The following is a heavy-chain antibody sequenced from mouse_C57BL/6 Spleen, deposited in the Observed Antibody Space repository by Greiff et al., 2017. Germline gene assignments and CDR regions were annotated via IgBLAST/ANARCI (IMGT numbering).Heavy chain of an antibody. Sequence: EVQLQQSGPELVKPGASVKIPCKASGYTFTDYNLDWVKQSHGKSLEWIGDINPNNGGTIYNQKFKGKATLTVDKSSSTADMELRSLTSEDTAVYYCARSSNYPAYWGQGTLVTVSA. J-gene: IGHJ3*01. CDR3: ARSSNYPAY. V-gene: IGHV1-18*01. CDR1: GYTFTDYN. D-gene: IGHD2-5*01. CDR2: INPNNGGT.